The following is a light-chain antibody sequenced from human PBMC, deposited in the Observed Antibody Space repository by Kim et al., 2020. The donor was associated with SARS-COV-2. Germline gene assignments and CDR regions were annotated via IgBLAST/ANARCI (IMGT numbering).Light chain of an antibody. J-gene: IGKJ2*03. CDR2: WAS. CDR1: KPVLYNSNNKNY. Sequence: SATLNCKSSKPVLYNSNNKNYLAWYQQNPGQAPKLLIYWASIRESGVSDRFSGSGSETDFTLTISSLQAEDVAVYYCQQYYSTPPSFGQGTKLEI. V-gene: IGKV4-1*01. CDR3: QQYYSTPPS.